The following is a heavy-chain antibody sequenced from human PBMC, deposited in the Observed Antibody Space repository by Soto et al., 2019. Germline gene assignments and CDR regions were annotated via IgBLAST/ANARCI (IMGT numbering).Heavy chain of an antibody. CDR3: TTLTGTGDAFDI. Sequence: GASVKVSCKASGYTFTSYYMHWVRQAPGQGLEWMGIINPSGGSTSYAQKFQGRVTMTRDTSTSTVYMELSSLRSEDTAVYYCTTLTGTGDAFDIWGQGTMVTVSS. D-gene: IGHD3-10*01. CDR1: GYTFTSYY. CDR2: INPSGGST. V-gene: IGHV1-46*01. J-gene: IGHJ3*02.